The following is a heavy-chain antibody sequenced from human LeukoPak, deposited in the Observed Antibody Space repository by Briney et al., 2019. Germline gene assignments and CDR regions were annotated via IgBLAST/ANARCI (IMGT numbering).Heavy chain of an antibody. J-gene: IGHJ4*02. Sequence: PGGSLRLSCAASGFTFVNYAMSWVRQAPGRGLEWVSAISGSGDSTNYADSVKGRFTISRDNSKNTLSLQMNSLRAEDTAVYYCAKAYSIGWNYFDYWGQGTLVTVSS. D-gene: IGHD6-19*01. CDR3: AKAYSIGWNYFDY. CDR2: ISGSGDST. V-gene: IGHV3-23*01. CDR1: GFTFVNYA.